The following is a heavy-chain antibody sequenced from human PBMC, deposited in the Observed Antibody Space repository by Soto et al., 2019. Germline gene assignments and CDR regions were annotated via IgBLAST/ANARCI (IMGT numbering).Heavy chain of an antibody. V-gene: IGHV1-69*12. CDR2: IIPFFGTT. Sequence: QVQLVQSGTEVKKPGSSVRVSCRASGGTFSNFAINWVRQAPGQGLEWMGGIIPFFGTTNYAQNFQARVSFTADESTATAYMELGNLRSEDTAVYYCASDQPNSVSFDHWGQGTLVTVSS. J-gene: IGHJ4*02. CDR3: ASDQPNSVSFDH. CDR1: GGTFSNFA. D-gene: IGHD1-26*01.